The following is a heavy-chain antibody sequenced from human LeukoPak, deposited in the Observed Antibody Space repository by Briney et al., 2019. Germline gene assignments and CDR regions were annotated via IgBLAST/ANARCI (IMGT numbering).Heavy chain of an antibody. V-gene: IGHV1-18*01. J-gene: IGHJ4*02. Sequence: ASVTVSCKASGYTFTSYAMNWVRQAPGQGLEWMGWISAYNGNTNYAQKLQGRVTMTTDTSTSTAYMELSRLRSDDTAEYYCAREKEMATSPDYWGQGTLVTVSS. D-gene: IGHD5-24*01. CDR1: GYTFTSYA. CDR3: AREKEMATSPDY. CDR2: ISAYNGNT.